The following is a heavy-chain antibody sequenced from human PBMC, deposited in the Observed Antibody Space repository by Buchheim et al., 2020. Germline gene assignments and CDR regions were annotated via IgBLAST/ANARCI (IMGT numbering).Heavy chain of an antibody. J-gene: IGHJ4*02. CDR1: GFTFSSYA. D-gene: IGHD3-10*01. CDR3: ARGRRGTLWFGESFDY. CDR2: ISYDGSNK. Sequence: QVQLVESGGGVVQPGRSLRLSCAASGFTFSSYAMHWVRQAPGKGLEWVAVISYDGSNKYYADSVMGRFTISRDNSKNTLYLQMNSLRAEDTAVYYCARGRRGTLWFGESFDYWGQGTL. V-gene: IGHV3-30*04.